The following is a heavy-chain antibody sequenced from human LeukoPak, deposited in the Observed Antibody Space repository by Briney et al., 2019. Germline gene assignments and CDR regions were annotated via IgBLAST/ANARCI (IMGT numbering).Heavy chain of an antibody. CDR1: GFTFSSYA. J-gene: IGHJ4*02. CDR2: ISYDGSNK. Sequence: PGGSLRLSCAASGFTFSSYAMHWVRQAPGKGLEWVAVISYDGSNKYYADSVKGRFTISRDNSKNTLYLQMNSLRAEDTAVYYCARAASPIYSSSSGVDYWGQGTLVTVSS. V-gene: IGHV3-30-3*01. D-gene: IGHD6-6*01. CDR3: ARAASPIYSSSSGVDY.